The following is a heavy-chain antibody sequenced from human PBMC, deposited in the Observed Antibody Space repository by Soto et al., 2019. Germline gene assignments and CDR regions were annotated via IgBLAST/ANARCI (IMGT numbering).Heavy chain of an antibody. V-gene: IGHV1-18*01. CDR3: ARGRYGDY. J-gene: IGHJ4*02. Sequence: QVHLVQSGAEVKKPGASVKVSCKGSGYAFTTYGITWVRQAPGQGLEWMGWISAHNGNXNYAQXLQGRVTVTRDTSTXXXXXXXRSLRSDDTAVYYCARGRYGDYWGQGALVTVSS. CDR1: GYAFTTYG. D-gene: IGHD1-1*01. CDR2: ISAHNGNX.